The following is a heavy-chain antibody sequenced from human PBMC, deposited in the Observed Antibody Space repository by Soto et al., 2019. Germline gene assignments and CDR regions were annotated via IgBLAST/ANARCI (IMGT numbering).Heavy chain of an antibody. J-gene: IGHJ4*02. D-gene: IGHD2-15*01. V-gene: IGHV1-18*01. Sequence: ASVKVSCKASGYTFTSYGISWVRQAPGQGLEWMGWISAYNGNTNYAQKLQGRVTMTTDTSTSTAYMELRSLRSDDTAVYYCARDPSPRGYCSGGSCYPALWGQGTLVTVS. CDR1: GYTFTSYG. CDR3: ARDPSPRGYCSGGSCYPAL. CDR2: ISAYNGNT.